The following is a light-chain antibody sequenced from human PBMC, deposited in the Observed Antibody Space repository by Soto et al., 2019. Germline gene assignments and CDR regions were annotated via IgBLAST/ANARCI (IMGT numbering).Light chain of an antibody. CDR1: SSDVGGYDY. V-gene: IGLV2-8*01. CDR2: EVS. Sequence: QSMLTQPPSASGSPGQSVTISCIGTSSDVGGYDYVSWYQQHPGKAPKLIISEVSKRPSGVPDRFSGSKSGNTASLTVSGLQAEDEADYYCTSYAGNNNFCVFGTGTKVTVL. CDR3: TSYAGNNNFCV. J-gene: IGLJ1*01.